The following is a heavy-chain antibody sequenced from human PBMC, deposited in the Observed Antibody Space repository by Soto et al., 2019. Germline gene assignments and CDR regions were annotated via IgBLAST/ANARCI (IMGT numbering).Heavy chain of an antibody. D-gene: IGHD5-18*01. CDR1: GYTFTGYY. Sequence: ASVKVSCKASGYTFTGYYMHWVRQAPGQGLEWMGWINPNSGGTNYAQKFQGWVTMTRDTSISTAYMELSRLRSDDTAVYYCARGGYSYGYYYYGMDVWGKGTTFTVSS. CDR3: ARGGYSYGYYYYGMDV. V-gene: IGHV1-2*04. J-gene: IGHJ6*04. CDR2: INPNSGGT.